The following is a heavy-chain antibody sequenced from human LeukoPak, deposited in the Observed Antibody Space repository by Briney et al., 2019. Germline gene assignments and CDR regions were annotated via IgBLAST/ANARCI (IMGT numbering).Heavy chain of an antibody. CDR1: GGSISSYY. Sequence: SETLSLTCTVSGGSISSYYWSWIRQPPGKGLEWIGYIYYSGSTNYNPSLKSRDTISVDTSKNQFSLKLSSVTAADTAVYYCARDQIVGATNYFDYWGQGTLVTVSS. D-gene: IGHD1-26*01. V-gene: IGHV4-59*01. CDR3: ARDQIVGATNYFDY. J-gene: IGHJ4*02. CDR2: IYYSGST.